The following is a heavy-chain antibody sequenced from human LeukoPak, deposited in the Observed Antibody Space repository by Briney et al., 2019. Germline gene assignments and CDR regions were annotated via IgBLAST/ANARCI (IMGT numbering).Heavy chain of an antibody. D-gene: IGHD3-16*02. V-gene: IGHV4-39*01. CDR1: GGSISSSSYY. CDR2: IYYSGST. CDR3: AGWGGVIVIAHDY. J-gene: IGHJ4*02. Sequence: SETLSLTCTVSGGSISSSSYYLGWIRQPPGKGLEWIGSIYYSGSTYYNPSLKSRVTISVDTSKNQFSLKLSSVTAADTAVYYCAGWGGVIVIAHDYWGQGTLVTVSS.